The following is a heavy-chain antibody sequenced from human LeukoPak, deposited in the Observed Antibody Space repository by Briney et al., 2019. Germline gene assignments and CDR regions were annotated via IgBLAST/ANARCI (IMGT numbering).Heavy chain of an antibody. Sequence: ASVKVSCKASGYTFTSYGISWVRQAPGQGLEWMGWISAYNGNTNYAQKLQGRVTMTTDTSTSTAYMELRSLRSDDTAVYYCARDPVTRFGELLGYYMDVWGKGTTVTVSS. D-gene: IGHD3-10*01. CDR3: ARDPVTRFGELLGYYMDV. V-gene: IGHV1-18*01. CDR2: ISAYNGNT. J-gene: IGHJ6*03. CDR1: GYTFTSYG.